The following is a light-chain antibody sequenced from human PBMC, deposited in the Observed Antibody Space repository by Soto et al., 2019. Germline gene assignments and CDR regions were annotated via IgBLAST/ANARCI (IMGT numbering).Light chain of an antibody. CDR3: AAWDDSLNGPYV. Sequence: QSVPTQPPSASVTPGQRVTISCSGSSSNIGSNTVNWYQQLPGTAPKLLIYSNNQRPSGVPDRFSGSKSGTSASLAISGLQSEDEADYYCAAWDDSLNGPYVFGTGTKVTV. CDR1: SSNIGSNT. CDR2: SNN. V-gene: IGLV1-44*01. J-gene: IGLJ1*01.